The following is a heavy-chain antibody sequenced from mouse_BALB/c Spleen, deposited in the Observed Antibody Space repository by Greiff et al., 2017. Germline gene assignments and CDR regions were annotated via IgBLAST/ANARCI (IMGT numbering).Heavy chain of an antibody. CDR3: ARSITTVRGYYAMDY. J-gene: IGHJ4*01. V-gene: IGHV1S137*01. CDR2: ISTYYGDA. CDR1: GYTFTDYA. D-gene: IGHD1-1*01. Sequence: QVHVKQSGAELVRPGVSVKISCKGSGYTFTDYAMHWVKQSHAKSLEWIGVISTYYGDASYNQKFKGKATMTVDKSSSTAYMELARLTSEDSAIYYCARSITTVRGYYAMDYWGQGTSVTVSS.